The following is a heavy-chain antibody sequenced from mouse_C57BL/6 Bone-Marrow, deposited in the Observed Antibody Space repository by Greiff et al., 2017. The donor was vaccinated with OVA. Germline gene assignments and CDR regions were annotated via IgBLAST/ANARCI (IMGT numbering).Heavy chain of an antibody. J-gene: IGHJ3*01. CDR2: IDPETGGT. CDR1: GYTFTDYE. D-gene: IGHD2-1*01. Sequence: VQLQQSGAELVRPGASVTLSCKASGYTFTDYEMHWVKQTPVHGLEWIGAIDPETGGTAYNQKFKGKAILTADKSSSTAYMELRSLTSEDSAVYYCTRMFYGIYAVYWGQGTRLTVSA. V-gene: IGHV1-15*01. CDR3: TRMFYGIYAVY.